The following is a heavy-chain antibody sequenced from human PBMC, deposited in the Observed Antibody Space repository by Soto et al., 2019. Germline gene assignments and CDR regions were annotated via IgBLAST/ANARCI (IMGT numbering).Heavy chain of an antibody. V-gene: IGHV3-74*01. CDR1: GGNFRSSW. Sequence: HSYRAAGGNFRSSWVHLVRKDPGKGLVWVSRINSDGSSTSYADSVKGRFTISRDNAKNTLYLQMNSLRAEDTAVYYCARDLEYSSFFDYWGQGTLV. CDR2: INSDGSST. D-gene: IGHD6-6*01. J-gene: IGHJ4*02. CDR3: ARDLEYSSFFDY.